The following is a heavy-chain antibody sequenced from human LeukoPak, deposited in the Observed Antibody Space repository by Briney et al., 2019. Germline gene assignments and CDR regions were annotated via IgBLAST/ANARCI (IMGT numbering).Heavy chain of an antibody. V-gene: IGHV1-18*01. Sequence: ASVKVSCKASGYTFTSYGISWVRQAPGQGLEWMGWISAYNGNTNYAQKFQGRVTMTRDTSISTAYMELSRLRSDDTAVYYCARDGAVADDAFDIWGQGTMVTVSS. CDR3: ARDGAVADDAFDI. J-gene: IGHJ3*02. D-gene: IGHD6-19*01. CDR2: ISAYNGNT. CDR1: GYTFTSYG.